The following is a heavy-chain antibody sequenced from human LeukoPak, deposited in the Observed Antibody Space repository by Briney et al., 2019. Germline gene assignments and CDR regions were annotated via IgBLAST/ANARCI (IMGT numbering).Heavy chain of an antibody. CDR2: ISGSGGST. CDR3: AREATRTGDFDY. Sequence: GGSLRLSCAASGFTFSSYGMSWVRQAPGKGLEWVSAISGSGGSTYYADSVKGRFTISRDNSKNTLYLQMKSLRAEDTAVYYCAREATRTGDFDYRGQGTLVTVSS. V-gene: IGHV3-23*01. CDR1: GFTFSSYG. J-gene: IGHJ4*02. D-gene: IGHD7-27*01.